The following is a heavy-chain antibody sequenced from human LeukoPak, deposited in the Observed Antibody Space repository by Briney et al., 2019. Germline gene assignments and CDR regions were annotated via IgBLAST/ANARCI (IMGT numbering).Heavy chain of an antibody. CDR2: INPNSGGT. Sequence: ASVKVSCKASGYTFTDYYMHWVRQAPGQGLEWMGWINPNSGGTNYAQKFQGRVTMTGDTSISTAHMELSRLRSDDTALYYCARVGHYYDSCGYYTFDYWGQGTLVTVSS. V-gene: IGHV1-2*02. CDR3: ARVGHYYDSCGYYTFDY. J-gene: IGHJ4*02. D-gene: IGHD3-22*01. CDR1: GYTFTDYY.